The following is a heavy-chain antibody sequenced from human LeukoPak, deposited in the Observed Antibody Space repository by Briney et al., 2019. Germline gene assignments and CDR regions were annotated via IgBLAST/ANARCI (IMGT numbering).Heavy chain of an antibody. CDR1: GGSISSGGYY. V-gene: IGHV4-31*03. CDR3: ARVAGGTKAPPPYPGI. J-gene: IGHJ3*02. CDR2: IYYSGST. Sequence: SETLSLTCTVSGGSISSGGYYWSWIRQHPGKGLEWIGYIYYSGSTYYNPSLKSRVTISVDTSKNQFSLKLSSVTAADTAVYYCARVAGGTKAPPPYPGIWGQGTMVTVSS. D-gene: IGHD6-19*01.